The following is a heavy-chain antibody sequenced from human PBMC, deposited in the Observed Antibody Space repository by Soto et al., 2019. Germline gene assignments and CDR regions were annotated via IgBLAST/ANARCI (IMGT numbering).Heavy chain of an antibody. CDR1: GFTFSSYA. J-gene: IGHJ4*02. D-gene: IGHD3-10*01. CDR2: ISGDCDNT. CDR3: AKGSQPMVY. Sequence: EVQLLESGGGLVQPGGSLRLSCAASGFTFSSYAMTWVHQAPGKGLEWVSAISGDCDNTYYADSVKGRFTISRDNSKNTLYLQVNSLSAEDTVVYFCAKGSQPMVYWGQGTLVTVSS. V-gene: IGHV3-23*01.